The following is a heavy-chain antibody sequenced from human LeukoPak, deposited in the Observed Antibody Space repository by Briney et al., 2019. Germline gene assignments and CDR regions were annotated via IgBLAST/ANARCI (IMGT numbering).Heavy chain of an antibody. D-gene: IGHD2-15*01. J-gene: IGHJ5*02. V-gene: IGHV4-61*02. Sequence: SETLSLTCTVSGGSISSGSYYWSWIRQPAGKGLEWIGRIYTSGSTNYNPSLKSRVTISVDTSKNQFSLKLSSVTAADTAVYYCARALPWVAGGWFDPWGQGTLVTVSS. CDR1: GGSISSGSYY. CDR3: ARALPWVAGGWFDP. CDR2: IYTSGST.